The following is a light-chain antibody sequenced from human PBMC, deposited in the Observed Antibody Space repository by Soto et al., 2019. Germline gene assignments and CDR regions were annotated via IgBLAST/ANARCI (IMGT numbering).Light chain of an antibody. CDR2: DAS. CDR3: QQYHTYSGT. V-gene: IGKV1-5*01. CDR1: QSVGSW. Sequence: DIQMTQSPSTLSASVGDRVTITXRASQSVGSWLAWYQQKPGKAPKXXIYDASSLESGVPSRFSGSGSGTEFTLTISSLQPDDFATYYCQQYHTYSGTFGQGTKVDIK. J-gene: IGKJ1*01.